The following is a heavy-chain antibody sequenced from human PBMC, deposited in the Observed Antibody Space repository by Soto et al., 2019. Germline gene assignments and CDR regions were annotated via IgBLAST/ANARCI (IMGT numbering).Heavy chain of an antibody. V-gene: IGHV1-8*01. CDR3: AGGHFRRTWFDP. CDR1: GNTFTDYD. J-gene: IGHJ5*02. Sequence: QVQLVQSGAEVKKPGASVKVSCKASGNTFTDYDINWVRQAAGQGPEWMGWMNHYSNNRGYAQKFQGRLIMNMDTTMTTAYMELTSLRAEDTAIYDCAGGHFRRTWFDPWGQGTLVTVSS. CDR2: MNHYSNNR.